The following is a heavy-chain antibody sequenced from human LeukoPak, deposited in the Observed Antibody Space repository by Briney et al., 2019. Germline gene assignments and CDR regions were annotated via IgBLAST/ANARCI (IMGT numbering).Heavy chain of an antibody. J-gene: IGHJ4*02. CDR3: ARGHHSSGWYEFDY. V-gene: IGHV1-8*03. D-gene: IGHD6-19*01. Sequence: ASEKVSCKASGYTFTSYDINWVRQATGQGLEWMGWMNPNSGNTGYAQKFQGRVTITRNTSISTAYMELSSLRSEDTAVYYCARGHHSSGWYEFDYWGQGTLVTVSS. CDR1: GYTFTSYD. CDR2: MNPNSGNT.